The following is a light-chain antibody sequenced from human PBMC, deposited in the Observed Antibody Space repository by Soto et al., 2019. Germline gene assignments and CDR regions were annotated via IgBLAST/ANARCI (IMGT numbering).Light chain of an antibody. CDR3: QQYGTAHLMYT. J-gene: IGKJ2*01. CDR1: QSVTSSY. CDR2: GLS. Sequence: IVFTQSPGALSLSPGERATLSCRASQSVTSSYLAWYQQKPGEAPRRLLYGLSIRATGVQGRCSRSGSGTHFTLTISSLEPEDFAVYYWQQYGTAHLMYTFGQRTKLSIK. V-gene: IGKV3-20*01.